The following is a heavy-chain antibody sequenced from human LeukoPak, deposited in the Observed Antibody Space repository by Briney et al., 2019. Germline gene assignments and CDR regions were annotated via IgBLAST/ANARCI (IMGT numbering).Heavy chain of an antibody. CDR3: ASENVLLWFGELFTNWFDP. Sequence: PGGSLRLSCAASGFTFSSYWMSWVRQAPGKGLEWVANIKQDGSEKYYVDSVKGRFTISRDNAKNSLYLQMNSLRAEDTAVYYCASENVLLWFGELFTNWFDPWGQGTLVTVSS. J-gene: IGHJ5*02. V-gene: IGHV3-7*01. CDR1: GFTFSSYW. D-gene: IGHD3-10*01. CDR2: IKQDGSEK.